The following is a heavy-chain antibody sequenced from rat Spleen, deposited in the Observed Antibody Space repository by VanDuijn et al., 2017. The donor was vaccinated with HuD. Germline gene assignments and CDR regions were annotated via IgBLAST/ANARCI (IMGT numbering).Heavy chain of an antibody. J-gene: IGHJ2*01. CDR3: TRNYAYYYDGSYHGGFDY. Sequence: QVQLKESGPGLMQPSQTLSLTCIVSGFSLTSYHVHWVRQSPGKGLEWMAVIWSGGNTDYNSALKSRLSISRDTSKSQVFLKWNSLKTEDTGIYYCTRNYAYYYDGSYHGGFDYWGQGVMVTVSS. V-gene: IGHV2S13*01. D-gene: IGHD1-12*02. CDR1: GFSLTSYH. CDR2: IWSGGNT.